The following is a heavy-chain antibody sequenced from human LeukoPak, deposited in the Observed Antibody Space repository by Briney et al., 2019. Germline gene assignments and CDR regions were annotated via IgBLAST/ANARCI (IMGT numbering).Heavy chain of an antibody. CDR2: INHSGST. V-gene: IGHV4-34*01. J-gene: IGHJ6*03. D-gene: IGHD2-2*01. CDR1: GGSFSGYY. CDR3: ARVERDIVVVPAAIPYYYYYMDV. Sequence: PSETLSLTCAVYGGSFSGYYWSWLRQPPGKGLEWIGEINHSGSTNYNPSLKSRVTISVDTSKNQFSLKLSSVTAADTAVYYCARVERDIVVVPAAIPYYYYYMDVWGKGTTVTVSS.